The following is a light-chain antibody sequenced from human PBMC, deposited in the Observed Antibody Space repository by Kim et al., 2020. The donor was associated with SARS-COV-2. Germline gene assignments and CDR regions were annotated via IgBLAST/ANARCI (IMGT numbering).Light chain of an antibody. CDR2: EVS. J-gene: IGLJ1*01. Sequence: SVTISCTGTSSDVGAYNYVSWYQQHPGKAPKLMIYEVSQRPSGVPDRFSGSKSGNTASLTVSGLQAEDEADYYCCSYAGGNRPPYVFGTGTKVTVL. CDR3: CSYAGGNRPPYV. V-gene: IGLV2-8*01. CDR1: SSDVGAYNY.